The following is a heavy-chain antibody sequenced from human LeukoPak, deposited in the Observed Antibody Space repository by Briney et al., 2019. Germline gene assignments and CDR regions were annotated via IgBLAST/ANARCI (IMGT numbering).Heavy chain of an antibody. CDR2: LYNTETT. CDR1: GGSISRSSYY. Sequence: PSETLSLTCSVSGGSISRSSYYWGWIRQPPGKGLEWIGSLYNTETTYYNPSLQSRVTISVDTSKNQFSLKLSSVTAADTAVYYCARGHYYYDSSGYYPNWFDPWGQGTLVTVSS. J-gene: IGHJ5*02. V-gene: IGHV4-39*07. D-gene: IGHD3-22*01. CDR3: ARGHYYYDSSGYYPNWFDP.